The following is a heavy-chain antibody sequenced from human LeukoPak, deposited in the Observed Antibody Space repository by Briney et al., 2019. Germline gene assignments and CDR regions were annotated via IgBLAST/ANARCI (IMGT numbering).Heavy chain of an antibody. CDR2: MNPNSGNT. V-gene: IGHV1-8*01. D-gene: IGHD2-21*01. Sequence: ASVKVSCKASGYTFISYDINWVRQATGQGLEWMGWMNPNSGNTGYAQKFQGRVTMTRNTSISTAYMELSSLRSEDTAVYYCARGRLIYYGMDVWGQGTTVTVSS. CDR3: ARGRLIYYGMDV. CDR1: GYTFISYD. J-gene: IGHJ6*02.